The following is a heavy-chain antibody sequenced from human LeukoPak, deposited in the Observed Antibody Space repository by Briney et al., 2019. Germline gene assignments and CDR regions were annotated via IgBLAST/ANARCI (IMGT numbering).Heavy chain of an antibody. D-gene: IGHD3-10*01. CDR1: GGSISSSSYY. CDR2: IYYSGST. Sequence: SETLSLTCTVSGGSISSSSYYWGWIRQPPGKGLEWIGSIYYSGSTYYNPSLKSRVTISVDTSKNQFSLKLSSVTAADTAVYYCARSRGLSGADYWGQGTLVTVSS. CDR3: ARSRGLSGADY. V-gene: IGHV4-39*07. J-gene: IGHJ4*02.